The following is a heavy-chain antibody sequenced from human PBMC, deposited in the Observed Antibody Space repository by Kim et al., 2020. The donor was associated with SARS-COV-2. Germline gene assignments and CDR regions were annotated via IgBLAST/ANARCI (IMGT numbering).Heavy chain of an antibody. J-gene: IGHJ6*02. D-gene: IGHD6-19*01. V-gene: IGHV5-51*01. CDR3: ARSGDSSGWYSYYYYGMDV. CDR1: GYSFTSYW. Sequence: GESLKISCKGSGYSFTSYWIGWVRQMPGKGLEWMGIIYPGDSDTRYSPSFQGQVTISADKSISTAYLQWSSLKASDTAMYYCARSGDSSGWYSYYYYGMDVWGQGTTVTVSS. CDR2: IYPGDSDT.